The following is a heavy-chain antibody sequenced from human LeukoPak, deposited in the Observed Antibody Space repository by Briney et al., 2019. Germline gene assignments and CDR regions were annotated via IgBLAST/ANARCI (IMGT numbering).Heavy chain of an antibody. CDR2: IWYDGGNK. V-gene: IGHV3-33*01. D-gene: IGHD6-6*01. J-gene: IGHJ2*01. CDR1: GFNFRNYG. Sequence: PGGSLRLSCAASGFNFRNYGMHWVRQAPGKGLEWVAVIWYDGGNKYDEDSVKGRFTISRENAKNMLYLQMNSLRAEDTAVYYCARDQGAARPLYFDLWGRGALVTDSS. CDR3: ARDQGAARPLYFDL.